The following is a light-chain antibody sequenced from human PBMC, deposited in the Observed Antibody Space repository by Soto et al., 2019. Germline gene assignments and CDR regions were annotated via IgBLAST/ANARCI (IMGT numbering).Light chain of an antibody. V-gene: IGKV1-5*03. CDR1: RGISSW. J-gene: IGKJ4*01. CDR2: KAS. CDR3: QQYVAYPLT. Sequence: DRQMTQYTSSVSAGVGGRVTITGRASRGISSWLAWYQQERGKARKRRIYKASTLESGVPSRFSGSGSGTEFTLTISSLQPDDFATYSCQQYVAYPLTFGGGTKVDIK.